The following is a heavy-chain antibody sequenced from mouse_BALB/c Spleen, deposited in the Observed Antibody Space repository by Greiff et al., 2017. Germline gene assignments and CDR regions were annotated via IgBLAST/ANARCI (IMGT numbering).Heavy chain of an antibody. V-gene: IGHV5-12-2*01. Sequence: EVMLVESGGGLVQPGGSLKLSCAASGFTFSGYTMSWVRQNPEKRLEWVAYIGNGGGSTYYPDTVKGRFTISRDTAKNTLYLQMSSLKSEDTAMYYSARHYYGSSWYFDVWGAGTLVTVSA. CDR3: ARHYYGSSWYFDV. CDR1: GFTFSGYT. D-gene: IGHD1-1*01. J-gene: IGHJ1*01. CDR2: IGNGGGST.